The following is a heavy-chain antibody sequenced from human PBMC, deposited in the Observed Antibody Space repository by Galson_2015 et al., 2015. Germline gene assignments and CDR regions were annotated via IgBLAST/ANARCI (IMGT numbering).Heavy chain of an antibody. CDR1: GESFSGYF. CDR3: ARQMYGSSTSCYDY. CDR2: ITHSGST. J-gene: IGHJ4*02. D-gene: IGHD2-2*01. Sequence: TLSLTCAVYGESFSGYFWGWIRQPPGKGLEWIGEITHSGSTNYNPFLKSRVTISIDTSKNQFSLKLSSVTAADTAVYYCARQMYGSSTSCYDYWGQGTLVTVSS. V-gene: IGHV4-34*01.